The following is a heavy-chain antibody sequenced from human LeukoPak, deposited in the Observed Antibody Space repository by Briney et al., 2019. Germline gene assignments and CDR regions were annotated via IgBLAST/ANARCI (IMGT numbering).Heavy chain of an antibody. J-gene: IGHJ4*02. CDR3: ARTDCSSSSCYELDY. D-gene: IGHD2-2*01. Sequence: GGSLRLSCAGSGFTFSDYYMSWIHQAPGKGLEWVSYISSSGRTIYYADSVKGRLTISRDNAKNSLYLQMNSLRAEDTAVYYCARTDCSSSSCYELDYWGQGTLVTVSS. CDR2: ISSSGRTI. V-gene: IGHV3-11*04. CDR1: GFTFSDYY.